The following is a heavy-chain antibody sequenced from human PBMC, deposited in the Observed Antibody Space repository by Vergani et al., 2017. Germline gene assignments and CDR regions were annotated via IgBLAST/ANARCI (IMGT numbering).Heavy chain of an antibody. CDR3: VRENGGMDV. CDR1: GFMFSNYW. V-gene: IGHV3-7*01. J-gene: IGHJ6*02. D-gene: IGHD1-1*01. Sequence: EVQLVESGGGLVQPGGSLRLSCAASGFMFSNYWMNWVRQAPGKGLEWVANIKQDGSEKYYVDSVRGRFTISRDNAKNSLYLQMNSLRAEDTAVYYCVRENGGMDVWGQGATVTVSS. CDR2: IKQDGSEK.